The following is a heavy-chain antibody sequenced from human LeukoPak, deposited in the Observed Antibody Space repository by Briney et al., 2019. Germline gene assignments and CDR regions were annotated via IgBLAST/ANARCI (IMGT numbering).Heavy chain of an antibody. CDR1: GGSFSGYY. CDR2: IYYSGST. CDR3: ARAPYDYVWGSYRPLYFDY. V-gene: IGHV4-59*01. J-gene: IGHJ4*02. Sequence: SETLSLTCAVYGGSFSGYYWSWIRQPPGKGLEWIGYIYYSGSTNYNPSLKSRVTISVDTSKNQFSLKLSSVTAADTAVYYCARAPYDYVWGSYRPLYFDYWGQGTLVTVSS. D-gene: IGHD3-16*02.